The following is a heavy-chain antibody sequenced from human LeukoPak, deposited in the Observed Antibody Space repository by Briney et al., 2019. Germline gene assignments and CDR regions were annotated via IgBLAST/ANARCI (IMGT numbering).Heavy chain of an antibody. V-gene: IGHV4-39*07. D-gene: IGHD3-3*01. CDR2: IYYSGST. CDR1: GGSISSSSYY. CDR3: ARVGYDFWSGLGY. J-gene: IGHJ4*02. Sequence: SETLSLTCTVSGGSISSSSYYWGWIRQPPGKGLEWIGSIYYSGSTYYNPSLKSRVTISVDTSKNQFSLKLSSVTAADTAVYYCARVGYDFWSGLGYWGQGTLVTVSS.